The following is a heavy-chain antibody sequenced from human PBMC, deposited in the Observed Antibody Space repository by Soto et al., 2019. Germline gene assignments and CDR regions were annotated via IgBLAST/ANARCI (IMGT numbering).Heavy chain of an antibody. CDR1: GDSVSSNSAA. CDR2: TYYRSKWYN. J-gene: IGHJ6*02. CDR3: AREYHSSGWYHYYYGMDV. D-gene: IGHD6-19*01. Sequence: SQTLSLTCAISGDSVSSNSAAWNWISQSPSRGLEWLGRTYYRSKWYNDYAVSVKSRITINPDTSKNQFSLQLNSVTPEDTAVYYCAREYHSSGWYHYYYGMDVWGQGTTVTVSS. V-gene: IGHV6-1*01.